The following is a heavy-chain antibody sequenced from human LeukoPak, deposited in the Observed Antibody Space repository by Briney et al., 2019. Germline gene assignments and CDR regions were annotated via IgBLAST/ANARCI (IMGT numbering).Heavy chain of an antibody. Sequence: GGSLRLSCAASGFTFSSYSMNWVRQAPGKGLEWVSSISSSSSYIYYADSVKGRFTISRDNSKNTLYLQMNSLRAEDTAVYYCTSGSYFFYYYYYMDVWGKGTTVTISS. V-gene: IGHV3-21*01. D-gene: IGHD1-26*01. J-gene: IGHJ6*03. CDR1: GFTFSSYS. CDR3: TSGSYFFYYYYYMDV. CDR2: ISSSSSYI.